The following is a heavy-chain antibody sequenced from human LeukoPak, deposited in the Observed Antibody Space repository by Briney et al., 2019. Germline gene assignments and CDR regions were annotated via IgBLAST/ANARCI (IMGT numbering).Heavy chain of an antibody. CDR3: ARGQGHYDFWSGYYINWFDP. V-gene: IGHV1-8*03. CDR2: MNPNSGNT. J-gene: IGHJ5*02. Sequence: ASVKVSCKASGYTFTSYDINWVRQATGQGLEWKGWMNPNSGNTGYAQKFQGRVTITRNTSISTAYMELSSLRSEDTAVYYCARGQGHYDFWSGYYINWFDPWGQGTLVTVSS. CDR1: GYTFTSYD. D-gene: IGHD3-3*01.